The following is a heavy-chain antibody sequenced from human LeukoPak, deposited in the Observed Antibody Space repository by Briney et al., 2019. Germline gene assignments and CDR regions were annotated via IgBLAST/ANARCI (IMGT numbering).Heavy chain of an antibody. CDR3: ARGPRGEEDSYYMDV. V-gene: IGHV1-2*02. D-gene: IGHD2-21*01. J-gene: IGHJ6*03. CDR2: INPNSGGT. Sequence: GASVKVSCKASGYTFTDYFLHWVRQAPGQGLEWMGWINPNSGGTNYAQKFQGRVTMTRDTSISTAYMDLSRLRSEDTAVYYCARGPRGEEDSYYMDVWGKGTTVTVS. CDR1: GYTFTDYF.